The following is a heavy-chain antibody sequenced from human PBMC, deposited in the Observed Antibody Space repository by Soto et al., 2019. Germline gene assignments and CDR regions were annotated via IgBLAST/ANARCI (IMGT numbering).Heavy chain of an antibody. V-gene: IGHV3-30*18. CDR1: GFTFSSYG. J-gene: IGHJ4*02. Sequence: GGSLRLSCAASGFTFSSYGMHWVRQAPGKGLEWVAVISYDGSNKYYAESVKGRFTISRDNSKNTLYLQMNSLRAEDTAVYYFAKDLWAAAGFHYWGQGTLVTVSS. CDR2: ISYDGSNK. CDR3: AKDLWAAAGFHY. D-gene: IGHD6-13*01.